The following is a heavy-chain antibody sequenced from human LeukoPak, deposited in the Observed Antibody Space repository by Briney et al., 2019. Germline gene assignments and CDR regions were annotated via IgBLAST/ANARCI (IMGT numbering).Heavy chain of an antibody. CDR3: AKVYSYCSGGSCYSAFDY. D-gene: IGHD2-15*01. V-gene: IGHV3-21*04. J-gene: IGHJ4*02. CDR2: ISSTSNYI. Sequence: GGSLRLSCAASGFTFSTYAISWVRQAPGKGLEWVSCISSTSNYIFYADSVRGRFTISRDNAKNSLYLQMNSLRAEDTALYYCAKVYSYCSGGSCYSAFDYWGQGTLVTVSS. CDR1: GFTFSTYA.